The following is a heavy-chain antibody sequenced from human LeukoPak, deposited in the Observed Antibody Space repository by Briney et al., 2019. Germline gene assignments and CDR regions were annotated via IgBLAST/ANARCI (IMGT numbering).Heavy chain of an antibody. CDR3: AKGESHPKYYFDY. V-gene: IGHV3-23*01. CDR1: GFTFSSYA. Sequence: GGSLRLSCAASGFTFSSYAMRWVRQAPGKGLEWVSSISGGDGSPYYADSVKGRFTISRDNSKNTLYLQMNSLRAEDTAVYYCAKGESHPKYYFDYWGQGTLVTVSS. CDR2: ISGGDGSP. J-gene: IGHJ4*02. D-gene: IGHD3-10*01.